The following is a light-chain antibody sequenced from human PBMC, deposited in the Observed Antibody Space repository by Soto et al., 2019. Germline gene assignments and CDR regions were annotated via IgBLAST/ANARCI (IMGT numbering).Light chain of an antibody. CDR2: EVS. CDR3: SSYAGSNTYV. J-gene: IGLJ1*01. V-gene: IGLV2-8*01. Sequence: QSALTQPPSASGSPGQSVTISCTGTSSDVGGYNYVSWYQQHPGKAPQLLIYEVSKRPSGVPDRFSGSKSGNTASLTVSGLHAEDEADYYCSSYAGSNTYVFGTGTKLTVL. CDR1: SSDVGGYNY.